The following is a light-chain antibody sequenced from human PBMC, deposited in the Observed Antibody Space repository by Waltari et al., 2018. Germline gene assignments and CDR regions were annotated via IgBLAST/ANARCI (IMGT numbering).Light chain of an antibody. CDR1: QSINNK. Sequence: DIQMTQSPSPLSASVGDRVTITCRASQSINNKLNWYQQRPGKAPKLLISVASSLESGVPSRFSGSGSGTDFTLSISSLQPEDFATYYCQQSNSLPYTFGQGTKLEIK. V-gene: IGKV1-39*01. CDR2: VAS. CDR3: QQSNSLPYT. J-gene: IGKJ2*01.